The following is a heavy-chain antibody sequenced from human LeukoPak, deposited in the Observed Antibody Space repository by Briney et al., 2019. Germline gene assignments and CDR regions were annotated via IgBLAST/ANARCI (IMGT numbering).Heavy chain of an antibody. V-gene: IGHV1-18*01. CDR3: ARSLGDVVVVAALTPYYFDY. D-gene: IGHD2-15*01. CDR1: GYTFTSYG. J-gene: IGHJ4*02. Sequence: ASVKVSCKASGYTFTSYGIRWVRQAPGQGLEWMGWISAYNGNTNYAQKLQGRVTMNTDTSTSTAYMELRSLRSDDTAVYYCARSLGDVVVVAALTPYYFDYWGQGTLVTVSS. CDR2: ISAYNGNT.